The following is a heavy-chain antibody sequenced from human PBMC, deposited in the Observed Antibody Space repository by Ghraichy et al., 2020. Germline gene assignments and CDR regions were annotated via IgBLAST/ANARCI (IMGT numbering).Heavy chain of an antibody. CDR1: GIAFSTYA. J-gene: IGHJ5*02. CDR2: ISGDGETT. CDR3: AVHPLAGLGA. Sequence: GSLRLSCAGSGIAFSTYAMSWVRQAPGKGLEYVSSISGDGETTYYAGSVMGRFTISKDDSRNILHLQMNSLMAEDTAGYYCAVHPLAGLGAWGQGALVTVSS. V-gene: IGHV3-23*01.